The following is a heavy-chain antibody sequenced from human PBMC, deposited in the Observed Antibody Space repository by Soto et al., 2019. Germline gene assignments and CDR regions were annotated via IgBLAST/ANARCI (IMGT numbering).Heavy chain of an antibody. V-gene: IGHV3-9*01. CDR3: AKDMVRGFHLPDDAFDI. CDR2: ISWNSGSI. Sequence: EVQLVESGGGLVQPGRSLRLSCAASGFTFDDYAMHWVRQAPGKGLEWVSGISWNSGSIGYADSVKGRFTISRDNAKNSLYLQMNSLSAEDTALYYCAKDMVRGFHLPDDAFDIWGQGTMVTVSS. D-gene: IGHD3-10*01. J-gene: IGHJ3*02. CDR1: GFTFDDYA.